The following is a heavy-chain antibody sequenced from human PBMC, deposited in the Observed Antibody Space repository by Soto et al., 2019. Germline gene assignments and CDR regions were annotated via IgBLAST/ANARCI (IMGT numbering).Heavy chain of an antibody. CDR2: ISVSGDST. Sequence: PDGSLSLSCEASGLTFSTYAMTWVRQAPGRGLEWVSSISVSGDSTYYADAVKGRFTISRDNSKNKTYLKMNSLRAEVTAVYYCEKGGVNWIRGAYGMDVWRPETTVTGFS. CDR1: GLTFSTYA. D-gene: IGHD1-20*01. J-gene: IGHJ6*02. V-gene: IGHV3-23*01. CDR3: EKGGVNWIRGAYGMDV.